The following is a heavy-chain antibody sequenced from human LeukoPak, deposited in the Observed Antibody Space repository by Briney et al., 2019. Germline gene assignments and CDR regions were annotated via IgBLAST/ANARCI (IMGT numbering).Heavy chain of an antibody. D-gene: IGHD3-22*01. CDR1: GGSFNGYY. V-gene: IGHV4-34*01. Sequence: SETLSLTCAVYGGSFNGYYWGWIRQPPGKGLEWIGSIYYSGSTYYNPSLKSRVTISVDTSKKQFSLKLSSVTAADTAVYYCARDMGYDSSGYYSHFDYWGQGTLVTVSS. J-gene: IGHJ4*02. CDR2: IYYSGST. CDR3: ARDMGYDSSGYYSHFDY.